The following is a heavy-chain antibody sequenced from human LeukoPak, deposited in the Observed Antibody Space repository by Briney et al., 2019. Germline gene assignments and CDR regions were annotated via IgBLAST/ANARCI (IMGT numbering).Heavy chain of an antibody. Sequence: GGSLRLSCAASGFTFSSYEMNWVRQAPGKGLEWVSCIVSSGSTIYYADSVKGRFTISRDNAKNSLYLQMNSLRAEDTAVYFCASSGNYFDYWGQGTLVTVSS. CDR2: IVSSGSTI. V-gene: IGHV3-48*03. CDR1: GFTFSSYE. J-gene: IGHJ4*02. D-gene: IGHD6-25*01. CDR3: ASSGNYFDY.